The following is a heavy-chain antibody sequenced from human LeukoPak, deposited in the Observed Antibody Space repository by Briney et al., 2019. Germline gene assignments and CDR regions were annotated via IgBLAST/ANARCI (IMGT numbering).Heavy chain of an antibody. J-gene: IGHJ3*02. CDR1: GFTFSNYN. D-gene: IGHD2-21*02. Sequence: PGRSLRLSCAASGFTFSNYNMNWVRQAPGKGLEWVSYIVSSGSTIYYADSVKGRFTISRDNAKNSLYLQMNSLRLEDTAVYYCARGDPGAFDIWGQGTMVTVS. CDR3: ARGDPGAFDI. V-gene: IGHV3-48*04. CDR2: IVSSGSTI.